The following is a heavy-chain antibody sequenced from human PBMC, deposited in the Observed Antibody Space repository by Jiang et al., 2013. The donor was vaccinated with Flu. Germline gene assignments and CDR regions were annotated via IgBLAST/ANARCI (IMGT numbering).Heavy chain of an antibody. V-gene: IGHV1-18*04. Sequence: GAEVKKPGASVKVSCTTSGYNFASDDISWVRQAPGQGLEWMGCLTGYNGNTNYAQKFQGRVTMTTDAYTRTVYMELRRLRSDDTAVYYCAKFSPQSSGRYATPPGVFDSWGQGTVVTVSS. CDR3: AKFSPQSSGRYATPPGVFDS. J-gene: IGHJ3*02. D-gene: IGHD2-15*01. CDR1: GYNFASDD. CDR2: LTGYNGNT.